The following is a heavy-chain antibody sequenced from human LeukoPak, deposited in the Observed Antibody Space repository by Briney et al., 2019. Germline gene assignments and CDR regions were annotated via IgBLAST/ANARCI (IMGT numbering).Heavy chain of an antibody. J-gene: IGHJ4*02. CDR2: ISGSGGST. Sequence: GGSLRLSCAASGFTFSSYAMSWVRQAPGKGLEWVSAISGSGGSTYYADSVKGRFTISRDNSKNTLYLQMNSLRAEDTAVYYCATAQYYYDSSGYYYTPFDYWGQGTLVTVSS. D-gene: IGHD3-22*01. V-gene: IGHV3-23*01. CDR1: GFTFSSYA. CDR3: ATAQYYYDSSGYYYTPFDY.